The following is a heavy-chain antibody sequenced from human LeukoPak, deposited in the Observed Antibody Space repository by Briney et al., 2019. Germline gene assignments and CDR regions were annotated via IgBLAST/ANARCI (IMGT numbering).Heavy chain of an antibody. V-gene: IGHV3-53*01. CDR2: IYSGGST. CDR3: ARGGSYLSAFDI. D-gene: IGHD1-26*01. Sequence: GGSLRLSCAASGFTVSSNYMSWVRQAPGKGLEWVAIIYSGGSTFYADSVKGRVTISIDNSKNTLYLQMNSLRAEDTAVYYCARGGSYLSAFDIWGQGTMVTVSS. CDR1: GFTVSSNY. J-gene: IGHJ3*02.